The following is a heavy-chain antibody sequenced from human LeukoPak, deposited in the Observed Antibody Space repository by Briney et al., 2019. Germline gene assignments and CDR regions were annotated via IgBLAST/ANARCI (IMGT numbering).Heavy chain of an antibody. Sequence: GGSLRLSCAASGFTFSDYYMSWIRQAPGKGLEWVSDISSSSSYTNYADSVKGRCTISRDNAKNSLYLQMNSLRAEDTAVYYCAYCGGDCYFDYWGQGTLVTVSS. V-gene: IGHV3-11*06. J-gene: IGHJ4*02. CDR2: ISSSSSYT. CDR3: AYCGGDCYFDY. D-gene: IGHD2-21*02. CDR1: GFTFSDYY.